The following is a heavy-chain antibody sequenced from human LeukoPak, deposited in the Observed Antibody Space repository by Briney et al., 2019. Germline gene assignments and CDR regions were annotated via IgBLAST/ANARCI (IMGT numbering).Heavy chain of an antibody. CDR3: ASGLIAVAGTTPHYFDY. CDR1: GFTFSSYG. J-gene: IGHJ4*02. V-gene: IGHV3-30*03. D-gene: IGHD6-19*01. CDR2: ISYDGSNK. Sequence: GGSLRLSCVASGFTFSSYGMHWVRQAPGKGLEWVAVISYDGSNKYYADSVKGRFTISRDNSKNTLYLQMNSLRAEDTAVYYCASGLIAVAGTTPHYFDYWGQGTLVTVSS.